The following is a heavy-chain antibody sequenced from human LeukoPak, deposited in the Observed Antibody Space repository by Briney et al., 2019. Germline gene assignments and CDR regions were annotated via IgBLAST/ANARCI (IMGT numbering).Heavy chain of an antibody. CDR2: IKQDGSEK. Sequence: PGGSLRLSCAASGFTFSSYWMSWVRQAPGKGLEWVANIKQDGSEKYYVDSVKGRFTISRDNAKNSLYLQMNSLRAEDTAVYYCARDSPYYDFWSGYSNYYYYYGMDVWGQGTTVTVSS. CDR1: GFTFSSYW. V-gene: IGHV3-7*03. J-gene: IGHJ6*02. D-gene: IGHD3-3*01. CDR3: ARDSPYYDFWSGYSNYYYYYGMDV.